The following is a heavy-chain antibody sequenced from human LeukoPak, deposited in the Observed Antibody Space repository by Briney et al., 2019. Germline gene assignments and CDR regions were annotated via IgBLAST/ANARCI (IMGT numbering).Heavy chain of an antibody. Sequence: GGSLRLSCAASGFTFSSYWMHWVRQAPGRGLVWVSRIRGDGTITSHADSVMGRFTISRDNAKNTVYLQMNSLRAKDTAVYYCGAKVGATYVYGGQGTLVVVSS. J-gene: IGHJ4*02. CDR3: GAKVGATYVY. V-gene: IGHV3-74*01. D-gene: IGHD1-26*01. CDR1: GFTFSSYW. CDR2: IRGDGTIT.